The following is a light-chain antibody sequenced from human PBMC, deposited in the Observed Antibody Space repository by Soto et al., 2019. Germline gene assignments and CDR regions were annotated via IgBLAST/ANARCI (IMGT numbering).Light chain of an antibody. Sequence: PGERVSLSCGASQSITSSFLAWYQQKPGQAPRLLIYGASSRATGIPDRFSGTGSETDFTLTINRLEPEDFAVYYCQQYENSPITFGQGTRLEI. CDR2: GAS. CDR3: QQYENSPIT. J-gene: IGKJ5*01. V-gene: IGKV3-20*01. CDR1: QSITSSF.